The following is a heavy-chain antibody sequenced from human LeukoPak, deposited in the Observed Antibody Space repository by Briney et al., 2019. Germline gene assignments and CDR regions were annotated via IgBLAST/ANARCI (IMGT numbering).Heavy chain of an antibody. J-gene: IGHJ4*02. Sequence: PGGFLRLSCAASGFTFSDYYMSWIRQAPGKGLEWVSYISTSGNTIYYADSVKDRFTSSRHNAKISLYLQMNSLRAEDTAVYYCARTNGVSKFDYWGQGTLVTVSS. D-gene: IGHD2-8*01. CDR2: ISTSGNTI. CDR3: ARTNGVSKFDY. CDR1: GFTFSDYY. V-gene: IGHV3-11*04.